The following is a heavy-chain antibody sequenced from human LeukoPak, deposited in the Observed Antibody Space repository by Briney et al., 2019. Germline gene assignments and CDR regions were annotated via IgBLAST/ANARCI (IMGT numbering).Heavy chain of an antibody. J-gene: IGHJ4*02. CDR2: ISSSSSTI. CDR3: ARADSSGYPVV. CDR1: GFTFSSYS. Sequence: GSLRLSCAASGFTFSSYSMNWVRQAPGKGLEWVSYISSSSSTIYYADSVKGRFTISRDNAKNSLYLQMNSLRAEDTAVYYCARADSSGYPVVWGQGALVTVSS. V-gene: IGHV3-48*01. D-gene: IGHD3-22*01.